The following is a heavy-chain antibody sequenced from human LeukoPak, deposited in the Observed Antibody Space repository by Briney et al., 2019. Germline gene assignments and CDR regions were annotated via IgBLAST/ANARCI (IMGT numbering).Heavy chain of an antibody. CDR2: ISSGSSYT. CDR3: ARVLGYSGYDLAY. V-gene: IGHV3-11*05. CDR1: GFTFSDYY. D-gene: IGHD5-12*01. J-gene: IGHJ4*02. Sequence: TGGSLRLSCVGSGFTFSDYYMSWIRQAPGKGLEWVSYISSGSSYTNYADSVKGRFSISRDNAKNSLYLQMNSLKTEDTAVYYCARVLGYSGYDLAYWGQGTLVTVSS.